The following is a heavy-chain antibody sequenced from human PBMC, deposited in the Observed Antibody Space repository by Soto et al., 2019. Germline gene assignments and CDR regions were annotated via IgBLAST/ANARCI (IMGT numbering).Heavy chain of an antibody. Sequence: SETLSLTCAVSGGSISSGGYSWSWIRQPPGKGLEWIGYIYHSGSTYYNPSLKSRVTISVDRSKNQFSLKLSSVTAADTAVYYCARRLYYDSSGFGGGGMDVWGQGTTVTVSS. CDR3: ARRLYYDSSGFGGGGMDV. J-gene: IGHJ6*02. CDR2: IYHSGST. CDR1: GGSISSGGYS. V-gene: IGHV4-30-2*01. D-gene: IGHD3-22*01.